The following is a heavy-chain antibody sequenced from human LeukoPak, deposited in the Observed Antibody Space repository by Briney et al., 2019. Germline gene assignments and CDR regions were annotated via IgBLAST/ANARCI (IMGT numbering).Heavy chain of an antibody. V-gene: IGHV3-33*08. J-gene: IGHJ6*02. CDR1: GFTFSSYE. D-gene: IGHD3-9*01. Sequence: GGSLRLSCVASGFTFSSYEMSWVRQAPGKGLEWVAVIWYDGDKKDYADAVKGRFTISRDNSKNTVYLQMYSLRVEDTAVYYCARPRSFGVTYGLDVWGQGTTVTVSS. CDR3: ARPRSFGVTYGLDV. CDR2: IWYDGDKK.